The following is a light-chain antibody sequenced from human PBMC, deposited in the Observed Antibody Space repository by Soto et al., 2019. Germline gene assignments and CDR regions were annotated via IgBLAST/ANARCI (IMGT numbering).Light chain of an antibody. CDR1: SSDVGGYNY. V-gene: IGLV2-8*01. J-gene: IGLJ1*01. CDR2: EVS. Sequence: QSVLTQPPSASGSPGQSLTISCTGTSSDVGGYNYVSWYQQHPGKAPKLMIYEVSKRPSGVPDRFSGSKSGNTAYLTVSGLQAEDEADYYCSSYAGSNNYVFGTGTKLTVL. CDR3: SSYAGSNNYV.